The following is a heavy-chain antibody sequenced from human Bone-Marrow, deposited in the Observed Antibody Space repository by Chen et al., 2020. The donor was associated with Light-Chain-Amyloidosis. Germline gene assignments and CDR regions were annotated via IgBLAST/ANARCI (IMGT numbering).Heavy chain of an antibody. CDR2: ISYDGSNK. J-gene: IGHJ4*02. CDR3: AKEWNTMIVVARPRGIDY. CDR1: GFTFSSYG. D-gene: IGHD3-22*01. V-gene: IGHV3-30*18. Sequence: QVQLVESGGGVVQPGRSLRLSCAASGFTFSSYGMHWVRQAPGKGLEWVAVISYDGSNKYYADSVKGRFTISRDNSKNTLYLQMNSLRAEDTAVYYCAKEWNTMIVVARPRGIDYWGQGTLVNVSS.